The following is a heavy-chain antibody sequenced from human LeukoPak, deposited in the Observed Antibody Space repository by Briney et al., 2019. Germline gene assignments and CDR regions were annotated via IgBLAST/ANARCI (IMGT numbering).Heavy chain of an antibody. CDR1: GGSISSSSYY. CDR3: VRHLCSGSYCFGVDH. J-gene: IGHJ4*02. V-gene: IGHV4-39*01. CDR2: IYYSGTA. Sequence: PSETLSLTCTVSGGSISSSSYYWGWIRQPPGKGLEWIGSIYYSGTAYYNRSLKSRVTISVDTSKNQFSLKLSSVTAADTAVYYCVRHLCSGSYCFGVDHWGQGTLVTVSS. D-gene: IGHD1-26*01.